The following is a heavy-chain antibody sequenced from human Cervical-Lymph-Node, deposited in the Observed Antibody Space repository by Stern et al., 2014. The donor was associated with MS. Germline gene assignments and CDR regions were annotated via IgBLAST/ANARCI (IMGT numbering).Heavy chain of an antibody. V-gene: IGHV3-21*01. D-gene: IGHD3-10*01. CDR3: ARDLITMVRGNGMDV. J-gene: IGHJ6*02. Sequence: EVQLVESGGGLVKTGGSLRLSCAASGFTFSSYSMNWVRQAPGKELEGVSSIISSSSYIYYADSVKGRFTISRDNAKNSLYLQMNSLRAEDTAVYYCARDLITMVRGNGMDVWGQGTTVTVSS. CDR1: GFTFSSYS. CDR2: IISSSSYI.